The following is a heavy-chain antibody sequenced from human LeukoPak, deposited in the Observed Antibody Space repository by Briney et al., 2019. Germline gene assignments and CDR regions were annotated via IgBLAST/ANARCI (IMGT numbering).Heavy chain of an antibody. V-gene: IGHV4-38-2*01. CDR3: ARASLPHGVTIHY. CDR2: VFRTGNA. Sequence: SETLSLTCAVSGSSINSLYYWGWIRQPPGTGPEWIGSVFRTGNAYYNPSLKSRVTISADASKNQFSLNLKSVTAADTAVYYCARASLPHGVTIHYWGQGTLVTVSS. CDR1: GSSINSLYY. D-gene: IGHD3-3*01. J-gene: IGHJ4*02.